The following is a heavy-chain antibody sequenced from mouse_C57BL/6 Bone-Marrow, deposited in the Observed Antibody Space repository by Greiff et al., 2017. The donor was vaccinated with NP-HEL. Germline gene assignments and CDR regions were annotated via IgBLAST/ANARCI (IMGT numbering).Heavy chain of an antibody. CDR1: GYTFTGNW. CDR3: ARDYYGSSYVDY. Sequence: QVHVKQSGAELMKPGASVKLSCKATGYTFTGNWIEWVKQRPGHGLEWIGEILPGSGNTYYNERFKGKATFTADTSSNTAYMQLSSLTTEDSAIYYCARDYYGSSYVDYWGQGTTLTVSS. J-gene: IGHJ2*01. D-gene: IGHD1-1*01. CDR2: ILPGSGNT. V-gene: IGHV1-9*01.